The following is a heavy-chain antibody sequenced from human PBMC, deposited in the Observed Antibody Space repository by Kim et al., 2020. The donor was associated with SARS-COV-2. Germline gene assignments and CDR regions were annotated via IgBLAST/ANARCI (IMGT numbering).Heavy chain of an antibody. CDR3: SREAYCSGGNCYSSAFDI. J-gene: IGHJ3*02. CDR2: TYSSGST. D-gene: IGHD2-15*01. Sequence: SETLSLTCAVSGDSISNYYWSWIRQPPGKGLEWIGYTYSSGSTNYNPSLKSRVTMSVDTSNNQSSLKLTSVTAADTAVYYCSREAYCSGGNCYSSAFDIWGQGTMVTVSS. V-gene: IGHV4-59*13. CDR1: GDSISNYY.